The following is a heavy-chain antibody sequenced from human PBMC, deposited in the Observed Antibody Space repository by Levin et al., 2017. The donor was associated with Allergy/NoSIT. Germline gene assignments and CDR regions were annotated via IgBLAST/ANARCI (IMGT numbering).Heavy chain of an antibody. D-gene: IGHD6-19*01. Sequence: SQTLSLTCTVSGGSISSSSYYWGWIRQPPGQGLEWIGSIYYSGSTYYNPSLKSRVTISVDTSKNQFSLKLSSVTAADTAVYYCARDGGLGVAGPVSFDYWGQGTLVTVSS. CDR1: GGSISSSSYY. V-gene: IGHV4-39*02. CDR3: ARDGGLGVAGPVSFDY. CDR2: IYYSGST. J-gene: IGHJ4*02.